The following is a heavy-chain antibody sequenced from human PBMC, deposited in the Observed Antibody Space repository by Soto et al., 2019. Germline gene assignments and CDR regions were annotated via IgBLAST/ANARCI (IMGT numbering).Heavy chain of an antibody. CDR2: IYHSGST. Sequence: QVQLQESGPGLVKPSGTLSLTCAVSSGSISSSNWWSWVRQPPGKGLEWIGEIYHSGSTNYNPSLKSRVTRSVDKSKNQFSLKLSSVTAADTAVYYCAREGRNCSSTSCYPWFDPWGQGTLVTVSS. CDR3: AREGRNCSSTSCYPWFDP. V-gene: IGHV4-4*02. D-gene: IGHD2-2*01. J-gene: IGHJ5*02. CDR1: SGSISSSNW.